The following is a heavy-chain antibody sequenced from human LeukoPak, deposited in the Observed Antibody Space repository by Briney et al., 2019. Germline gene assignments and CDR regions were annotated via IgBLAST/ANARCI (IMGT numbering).Heavy chain of an antibody. J-gene: IGHJ4*02. Sequence: PGGSLRLSCATSGFTFSSNWMSWVRHVPGRGLDWVANIKPDGSAGYYAASVKGRFTVSRDNAKNSLYLQMNSLRVEDTAVYCCARANNSSWHNWGQGTLVTVSS. V-gene: IGHV3-7*01. CDR2: IKPDGSAG. CDR3: ARANNSSWHN. CDR1: GFTFSSNW. D-gene: IGHD6-13*01.